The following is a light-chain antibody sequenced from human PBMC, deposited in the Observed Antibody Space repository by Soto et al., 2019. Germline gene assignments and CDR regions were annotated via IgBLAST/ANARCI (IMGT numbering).Light chain of an antibody. CDR2: AAS. V-gene: IGKV1-39*01. Sequence: DIQMTQSPSTLSPSVGDTVTVTCRASQSISSYLNWYQQKPGKAPKLLIYAASRLQSGVPSRFSGSGSGTDFTLTISSLQPEDFATYYCQQSYSTSSITFGQGTRLEI. CDR1: QSISSY. J-gene: IGKJ5*01. CDR3: QQSYSTSSIT.